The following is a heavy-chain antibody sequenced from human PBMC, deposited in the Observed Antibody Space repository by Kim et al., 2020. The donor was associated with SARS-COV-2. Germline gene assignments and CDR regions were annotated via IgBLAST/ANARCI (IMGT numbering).Heavy chain of an antibody. V-gene: IGHV5-51*01. D-gene: IGHD3-10*01. J-gene: IGHJ3*02. CDR1: GYSFSSYW. Sequence: GESLKISCLGPGYSFSSYWIGWVRQVPGKGLEWMGIIYPANSDTKYNPSFQGQVTISADKSISTAYLQWSSLKASDTAMYYCARNYYTSGSWSGMVTFDIWGPGTMVTVSS. CDR3: ARNYYTSGSWSGMVTFDI. CDR2: IYPANSDT.